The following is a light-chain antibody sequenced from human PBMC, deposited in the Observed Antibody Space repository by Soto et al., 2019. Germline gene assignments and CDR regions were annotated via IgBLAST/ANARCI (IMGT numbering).Light chain of an antibody. J-gene: IGKJ4*01. CDR1: QDIRNY. CDR2: AAS. Sequence: DIQMNQYPSSLSASVGARVTITCRASQDIRNYLAWFQQKPGKAPKSLIYAASNLHSGVPSKFSGSGSGTDFTITIHSLQPEDVEIYSCQQYASYPLTFGGGTTVEIK. CDR3: QQYASYPLT. V-gene: IGKV1-16*02.